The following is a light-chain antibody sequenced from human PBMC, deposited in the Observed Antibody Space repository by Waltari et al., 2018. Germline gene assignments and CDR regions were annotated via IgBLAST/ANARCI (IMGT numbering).Light chain of an antibody. CDR2: AAS. CDR1: QDISPW. CDR3: QQANSFPIT. J-gene: IGKJ5*01. Sequence: DIQMTQSPYSLSASVGDRVTITCRTSQDISPWLAWYQHKPGKAPKLLIYAASSLQSGVPSRFSGSGSGTDFTLTISSLQPEDFATYYCQQANSFPITFGQGTRLEIK. V-gene: IGKV1-12*01.